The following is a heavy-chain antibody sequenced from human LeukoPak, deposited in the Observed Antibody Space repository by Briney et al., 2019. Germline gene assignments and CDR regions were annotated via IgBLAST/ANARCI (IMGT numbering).Heavy chain of an antibody. CDR2: ISHDGSNK. J-gene: IGHJ6*02. D-gene: IGHD2-2*01. Sequence: PGGSLRLSCAASGFTFSGYPIHWVRQAPGKGLEWVAVISHDGSNKYYADSVKGRFTISRDNSKNTLYLQMNSLRAEDTAVYYCARDEGYCSRTSCYGASKGMDFWGQGTAVIVSS. CDR3: ARDEGYCSRTSCYGASKGMDF. CDR1: GFTFSGYP. V-gene: IGHV3-30-3*01.